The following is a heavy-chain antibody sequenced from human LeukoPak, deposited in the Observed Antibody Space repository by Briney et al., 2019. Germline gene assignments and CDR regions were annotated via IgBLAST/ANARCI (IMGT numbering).Heavy chain of an antibody. Sequence: SETLSLTCGVSGTSFTSYYWSWIRQTPGKGLEWIGEVNHSGYTNMNPSLKSRVTISVDTSKNQFSLMMTSVTAADTAVYFCARMTTGHDYSGQGTLVTVSS. CDR3: ARMTTGHDY. V-gene: IGHV4-34*01. J-gene: IGHJ4*02. CDR2: VNHSGYT. D-gene: IGHD4-17*01. CDR1: GTSFTSYY.